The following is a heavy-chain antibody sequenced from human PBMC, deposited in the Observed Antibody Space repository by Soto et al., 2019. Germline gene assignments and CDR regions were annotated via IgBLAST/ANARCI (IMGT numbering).Heavy chain of an antibody. CDR2: ISSSSSTI. CDR1: GFTFSSYS. J-gene: IGHJ6*03. CDR3: ARGVRGGYYMDV. Sequence: GGSLRLSCAASGFTFSSYSMNWVRQAPGKGLEWVSYISSSSSTIYYADSVKGRFTISRDNAKNSLYLQMNSLRAEDTAVYYCARGVRGGYYMDVWGKGTTVTVSS. V-gene: IGHV3-48*01.